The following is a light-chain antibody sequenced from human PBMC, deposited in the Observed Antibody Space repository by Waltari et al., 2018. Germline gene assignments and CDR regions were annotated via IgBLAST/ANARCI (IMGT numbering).Light chain of an antibody. V-gene: IGLV1-47*01. CDR1: SSNTGSNY. CDR2: KNN. Sequence: QSVLPQPPSASGTPGQKVTIPCNGSSSNTGSNYVSWYQQFPGTAPKLLIFKNNQRPSGVPDRFSDSKSGTSASLAINGLRSEDEADYYCAAWDDNLSGLVLGGGTKVTVL. J-gene: IGLJ3*02. CDR3: AAWDDNLSGLV.